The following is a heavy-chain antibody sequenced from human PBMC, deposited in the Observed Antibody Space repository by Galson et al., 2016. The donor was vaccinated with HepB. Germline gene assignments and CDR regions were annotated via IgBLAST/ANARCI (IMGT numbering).Heavy chain of an antibody. CDR1: GFTFSSYA. CDR2: ISYDGNNK. V-gene: IGHV3-30*04. Sequence: SLRLPCAASGFTFSSYAIHWVRQAPGKGLEWVAVISYDGNNKYYADSVKGRFTISRDNSKKTLYLQMNSPRAEDTAVYYCARDYLRDYFDYWGQGTLVTVSS. CDR3: ARDYLRDYFDY. D-gene: IGHD3-10*01. J-gene: IGHJ4*02.